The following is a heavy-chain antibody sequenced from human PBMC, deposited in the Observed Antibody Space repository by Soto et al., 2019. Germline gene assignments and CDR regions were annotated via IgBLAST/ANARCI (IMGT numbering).Heavy chain of an antibody. V-gene: IGHV4-61*01. Sequence: QVQLQESGPGLVKPSETLSLTCTVSGGSVSSGSYYWSWIRQPPGKGLEWIGYIYYSGSTNYNPSLKSRVTISVDTSKNQFSLKMSSVTAADPAVYYCEGGITIQTRNWFDPWGQRTLVTVSS. J-gene: IGHJ5*02. CDR2: IYYSGST. D-gene: IGHD3-10*01. CDR1: GGSVSSGSYY. CDR3: EGGITIQTRNWFDP.